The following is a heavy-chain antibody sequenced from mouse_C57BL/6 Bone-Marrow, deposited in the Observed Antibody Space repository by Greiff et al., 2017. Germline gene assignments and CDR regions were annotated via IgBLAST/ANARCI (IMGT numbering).Heavy chain of an antibody. Sequence: EVQLQQSGPELVKPGASVKISCKASGYSFTGYYMNWVKQSPEKSLEWIGEINPSTGGTTYNQKFKAKATLTVDKSSSTAYMQLKSLTSEDSAVFYCARGMIYAMDYWGQGTSVTVSS. V-gene: IGHV1-42*01. CDR1: GYSFTGYY. J-gene: IGHJ4*01. CDR3: ARGMIYAMDY. D-gene: IGHD2-3*01. CDR2: INPSTGGT.